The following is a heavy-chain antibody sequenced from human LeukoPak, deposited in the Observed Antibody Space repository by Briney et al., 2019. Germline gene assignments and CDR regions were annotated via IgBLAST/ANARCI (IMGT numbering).Heavy chain of an antibody. CDR1: GFSFSNFA. V-gene: IGHV3-30*04. CDR3: AKAPLGRCTGVICYYFDY. CDR2: TSYDGSHK. Sequence: PGRSLRLSCAASGFSFSNFAMHWVRQAPGKGLEWVAVTSYDGSHKYYADSVKGRFTISRDNSKNTLYLQMNSLRAEDAAIYYCAKAPLGRCTGVICYYFDYWGQGTLVTVSS. D-gene: IGHD2-15*01. J-gene: IGHJ4*02.